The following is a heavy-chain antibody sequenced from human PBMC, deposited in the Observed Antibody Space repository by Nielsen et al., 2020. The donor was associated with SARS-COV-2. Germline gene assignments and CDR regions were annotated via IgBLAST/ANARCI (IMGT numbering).Heavy chain of an antibody. D-gene: IGHD3-22*01. V-gene: IGHV3-7*03. J-gene: IGHJ6*02. CDR3: ARVYYDEPRMDV. CDR1: GFTFSSYW. CDR2: IKQDGSEK. Sequence: GESLKISCAASGFTFSSYWMSWVRQAPGKGLEWVANIKQDGSEKYYVDSVKGRFTISRDNSKNTLYLQLNRLRAEDTAVYYCARVYYDEPRMDVWGQGTTVTVSS.